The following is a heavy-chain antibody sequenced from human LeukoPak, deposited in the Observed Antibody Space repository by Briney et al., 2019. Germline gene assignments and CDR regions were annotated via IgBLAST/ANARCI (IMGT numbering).Heavy chain of an antibody. CDR1: GFTLSNAW. V-gene: IGHV3-21*04. Sequence: GGSLRLSCAASGFTLSNAWMNWVRQAPGKGLEWVSSISSTSSYIHYADSVKGRFTISRDNSKNTLYLQMNSLRAEDTAVYYCANFGGDSSGYYYPLDYWGQGTLVTVSS. CDR2: ISSTSSYI. CDR3: ANFGGDSSGYYYPLDY. D-gene: IGHD3-22*01. J-gene: IGHJ4*02.